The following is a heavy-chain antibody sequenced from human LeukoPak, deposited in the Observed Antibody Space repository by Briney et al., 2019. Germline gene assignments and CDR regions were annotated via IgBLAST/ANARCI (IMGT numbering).Heavy chain of an antibody. J-gene: IGHJ4*02. CDR1: GFTFSSYA. Sequence: PGGSLRLSCAASGFTFSSYAMSWVRQAPGKGLEWVANIKQDGSEKYYVDSVKGRFTISRDNAKNALYLQMNSLRAEDTAVYYCATGLYYFDYWGQGTLVTVSS. D-gene: IGHD3-9*01. V-gene: IGHV3-7*01. CDR3: ATGLYYFDY. CDR2: IKQDGSEK.